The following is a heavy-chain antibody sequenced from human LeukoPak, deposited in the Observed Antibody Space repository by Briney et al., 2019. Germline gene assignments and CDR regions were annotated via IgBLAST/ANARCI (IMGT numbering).Heavy chain of an antibody. CDR3: ARVNYKYMDV. V-gene: IGHV1-18*01. CDR2: ISAYNGNT. CDR1: GYKFFEYG. J-gene: IGHJ6*03. Sequence: ASVKVSCKASGYKFFEYGISWVRQVPGQGLEWMGWISAYNGNTNYAQKLQGRVTMTTDTSTSTAYMELRSLRSDDTAVYYCARVNYKYMDVWGKGTTVTVSS.